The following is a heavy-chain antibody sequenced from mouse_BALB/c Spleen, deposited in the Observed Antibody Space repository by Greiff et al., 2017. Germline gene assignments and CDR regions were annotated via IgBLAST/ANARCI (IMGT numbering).Heavy chain of an antibody. V-gene: IGHV5-12-2*01. CDR1: GFTFSSYT. CDR3: ARHYYYGSAMDY. CDR2: ISNGGGST. J-gene: IGHJ4*01. Sequence: EVHLVESGGGLVQPGGSLKLSCAASGFTFSSYTMSWVRQTPEKRLEWVAYISNGGGSTYYPDTVKGRFTISRDNAKNTLYLQMSSLKSEDTAMYYCARHYYYGSAMDYWGQGTSVTVSS. D-gene: IGHD1-1*01.